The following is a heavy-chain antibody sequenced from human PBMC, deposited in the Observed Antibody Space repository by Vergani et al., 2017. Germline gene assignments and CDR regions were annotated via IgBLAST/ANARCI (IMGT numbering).Heavy chain of an antibody. Sequence: EVQLVQTGAEVKKPGESLRISCKGSGYSFTSYWISWVRQMPGKGLEWIGRIDPSDSYTNYSPSFQGHVTISADKSISTAYLQWSSLKASDTAMYYCAREGGRYCSSTSCYTGSYWYFDLWGRGTLVTVSS. D-gene: IGHD2-2*02. CDR1: GYSFTSYW. CDR3: AREGGRYCSSTSCYTGSYWYFDL. J-gene: IGHJ2*01. V-gene: IGHV5-10-1*03. CDR2: IDPSDSYT.